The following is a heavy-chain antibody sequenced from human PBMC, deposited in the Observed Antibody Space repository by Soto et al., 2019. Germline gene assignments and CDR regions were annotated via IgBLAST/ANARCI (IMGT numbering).Heavy chain of an antibody. Sequence: PSETLSLTCTVSAGSISSSSYYWGWIRQPPGKGLEWIGSIYYSGNTYYNPSRKSRVTVSIDKSNNQFSLKLNSVTAADTATYYCARSAGGFGLCQFDYWGQRALVTVSS. CDR3: ARSAGGFGLCQFDY. CDR1: AGSISSSSYY. D-gene: IGHD5-12*01. V-gene: IGHV4-39*07. CDR2: IYYSGNT. J-gene: IGHJ4*02.